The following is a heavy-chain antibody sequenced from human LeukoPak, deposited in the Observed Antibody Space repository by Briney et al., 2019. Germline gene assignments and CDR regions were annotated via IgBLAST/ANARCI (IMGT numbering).Heavy chain of an antibody. J-gene: IGHJ5*02. V-gene: IGHV4-59*08. CDR1: GGSISDYY. CDR2: IYFSENT. D-gene: IGHD3-10*01. Sequence: SETLSLTCTVSGGSISDYYWSWLRQSPGKGLEWIGNIYFSENTNYNSSLKSRVSISTDTSKNQFSLKLSSVTAADTAVYYCARHHGSGSPNWFDPWGQGTLVTVSS. CDR3: ARHHGSGSPNWFDP.